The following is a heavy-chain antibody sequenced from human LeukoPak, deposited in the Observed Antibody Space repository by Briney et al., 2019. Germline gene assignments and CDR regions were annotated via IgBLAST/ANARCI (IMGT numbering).Heavy chain of an antibody. J-gene: IGHJ3*02. CDR1: GFTFSSYW. CDR3: ARGIAVAHDAFDI. Sequence: PGGSLRLSCAASGFTFSSYWMHWVRQAPGKGLVWVSRINSDGSSTSYADSVKGRFTISRDNAKNTLYLQMNSLRAEDTAVYYCARGIAVAHDAFDIWGQGTMVTVSS. D-gene: IGHD6-19*01. V-gene: IGHV3-74*01. CDR2: INSDGSST.